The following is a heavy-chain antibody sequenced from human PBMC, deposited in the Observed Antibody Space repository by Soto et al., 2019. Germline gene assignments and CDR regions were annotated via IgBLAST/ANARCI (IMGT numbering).Heavy chain of an antibody. CDR2: YGGSGGSR. CDR3: VKFMRRAYPYYAMDV. CDR1: GFTFSTYG. V-gene: IGHV3-23*01. Sequence: DVQLLESGGGLVQWGGSLRLSCVTSGFTFSTYGMTWVRQAPGKGLEWVSYGGSGGSRYYAESVKGRFTISRDMTKNTLSLEMTSPSAEDTGTYLCVKFMRRAYPYYAMDVWGKAKAVTVSS. J-gene: IGHJ6*04.